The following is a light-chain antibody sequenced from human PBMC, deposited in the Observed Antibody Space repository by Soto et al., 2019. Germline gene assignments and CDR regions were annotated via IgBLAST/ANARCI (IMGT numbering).Light chain of an antibody. CDR1: QSISSW. Sequence: DIQMTQSPSTLSASVGDRVTITCRASQSISSWLAWYQQKPGKAPKLLIYKASSLESGVPSRFSGSGSGTEFTLTISSLQPDYFATYSCQQYNSYSTWTFGQGTKVEIK. V-gene: IGKV1-5*03. CDR3: QQYNSYSTWT. J-gene: IGKJ1*01. CDR2: KAS.